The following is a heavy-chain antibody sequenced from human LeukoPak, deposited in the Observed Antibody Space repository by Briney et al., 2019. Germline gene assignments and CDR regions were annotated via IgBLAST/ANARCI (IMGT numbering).Heavy chain of an antibody. D-gene: IGHD1-26*01. V-gene: IGHV4-30-4*01. CDR2: FYYSGST. Sequence: SFYYSGSTYYNPSLTSRVPISVDRSKNQFSLNLRSVTAADTGVYYCVRALSSFSGSRGFVYWGEGTLVTVSS. CDR3: VRALSSFSGSRGFVY. J-gene: IGHJ4*02.